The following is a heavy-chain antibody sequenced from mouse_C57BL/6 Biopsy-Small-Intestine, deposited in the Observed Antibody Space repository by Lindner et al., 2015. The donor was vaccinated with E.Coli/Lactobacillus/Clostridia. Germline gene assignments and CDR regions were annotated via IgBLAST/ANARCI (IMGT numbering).Heavy chain of an antibody. CDR1: GYTFSTSG. D-gene: IGHD2-10*02. V-gene: IGHV1-82*01. CDR2: IYPGDGDT. J-gene: IGHJ3*01. CDR3: VKYGNSWFAY. Sequence: VQLQESGPELVKPGASVKISCKASGYTFSTSGMNWVKQRPGKGLEWIGRIYPGDGDTNYNGKFKGKATLTADKSSSTAYIQLSSLTSEDSAVYFCVKYGNSWFAYWGQGTLVTVSA.